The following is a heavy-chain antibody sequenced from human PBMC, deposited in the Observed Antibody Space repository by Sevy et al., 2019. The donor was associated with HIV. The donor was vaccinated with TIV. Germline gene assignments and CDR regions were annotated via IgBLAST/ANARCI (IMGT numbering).Heavy chain of an antibody. CDR3: ARAPSGSPGPGQYFQH. V-gene: IGHV1-18*01. CDR1: GYTFTNYG. CDR2: ISRYNT. D-gene: IGHD1-26*01. Sequence: ASVKVSCKASGYTFTNYGITWVRQAPGQGLEWMGWISRYNTNYAQNLQGRVTMTTDTSTSTVYMELRGLRSDDTAVYYCARAPSGSPGPGQYFQHWGQGTLVTVSS. J-gene: IGHJ1*01.